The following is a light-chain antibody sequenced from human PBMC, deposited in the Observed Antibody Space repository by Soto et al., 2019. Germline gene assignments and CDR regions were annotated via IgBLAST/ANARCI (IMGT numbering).Light chain of an antibody. Sequence: QSVLTQPASVSGSPGQSITISCTGTSSDVGGYNHVSWYQQHPGTVPKLIIYDVSSRPSGVSNRFSGSKSGNTASLTISGLQAEDEADYYCTSYRTVNTLIFGGGTKVTVL. CDR1: SSDVGGYNH. J-gene: IGLJ2*01. CDR3: TSYRTVNTLI. V-gene: IGLV2-14*03. CDR2: DVS.